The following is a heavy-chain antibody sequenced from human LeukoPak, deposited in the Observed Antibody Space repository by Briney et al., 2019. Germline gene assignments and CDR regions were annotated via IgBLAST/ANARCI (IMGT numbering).Heavy chain of an antibody. CDR2: ISYDGSNK. V-gene: IGHV3-30*03. J-gene: IGHJ4*02. CDR3: ARDIYFYGDYVIDY. CDR1: GFIFSSYG. Sequence: GGSLRLSCAASGFIFSSYGIHWVRQAPGKGLEWVAVISYDGSNKKYGDSVKGRFTISRDNSKNTLYLQMNSLRAEDTAVYYCARDIYFYGDYVIDYWGQGTLVTVSS. D-gene: IGHD4-17*01.